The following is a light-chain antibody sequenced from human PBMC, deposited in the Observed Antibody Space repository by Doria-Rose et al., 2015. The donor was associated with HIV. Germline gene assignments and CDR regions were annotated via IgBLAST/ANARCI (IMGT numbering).Light chain of an antibody. V-gene: IGLV1-51*01. Sequence: QSVLTQPPSVSAAPGQKVTISCSASSSNIGNKYISWYQQLPGAAPKLLIYDNNKRPSGIPDRFSGSKSGTSATLGITGLQTGDEADYYCGTWDSSLSAVLFGGGTKLTVL. CDR1: SSNIGNKY. CDR2: DNN. J-gene: IGLJ2*01. CDR3: GTWDSSLSAVL.